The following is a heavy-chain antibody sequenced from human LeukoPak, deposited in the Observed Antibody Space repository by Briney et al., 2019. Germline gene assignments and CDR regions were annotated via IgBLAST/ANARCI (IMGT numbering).Heavy chain of an antibody. V-gene: IGHV1-69*05. Sequence: SVKVSCKASGGTFSSYAISWVRQAPGQGLEWMGGIIPIFGTANYAQKFQGRVTITTDESTSTAYMELSSLRSEDTAVYYCASKSYGDYDTPYYYYMDVWGKGTTDTVSS. D-gene: IGHD4-17*01. J-gene: IGHJ6*03. CDR2: IIPIFGTA. CDR3: ASKSYGDYDTPYYYYMDV. CDR1: GGTFSSYA.